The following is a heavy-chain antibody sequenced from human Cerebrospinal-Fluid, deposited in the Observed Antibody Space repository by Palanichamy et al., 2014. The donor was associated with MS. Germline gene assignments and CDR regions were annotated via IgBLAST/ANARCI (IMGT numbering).Heavy chain of an antibody. CDR3: ATQSGMITASPLDY. CDR1: GYTLTELS. Sequence: QVQLVQSGAEVKKPGASVKVSCKVSGYTLTELSMHWVRQAPGKGLEWMGGFDPEDGETIYAQKSQGRVTMTDDTSTDTAYMELSSLRSEDTAVYYCATQSGMITASPLDYWGQGTLVTVSS. J-gene: IGHJ4*02. V-gene: IGHV1-24*01. D-gene: IGHD1-20*01. CDR2: FDPEDGET.